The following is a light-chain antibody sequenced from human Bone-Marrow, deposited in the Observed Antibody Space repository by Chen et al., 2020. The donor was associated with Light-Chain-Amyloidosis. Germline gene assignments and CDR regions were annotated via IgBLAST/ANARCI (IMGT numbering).Light chain of an antibody. CDR2: EGT. Sequence: QSALTQPPSASGSLGQSVTISCAGTSGDLGGYDFVSWYQQHPGKAPKLMIHEGTKRPSGVPSRFSGAKSGNTSCLTVSGLQAEDEADYYCCSFAGNDDWVFGGGTKLTVL. J-gene: IGLJ3*02. CDR3: CSFAGNDDWV. V-gene: IGLV2-8*01. CDR1: SGDLGGYDF.